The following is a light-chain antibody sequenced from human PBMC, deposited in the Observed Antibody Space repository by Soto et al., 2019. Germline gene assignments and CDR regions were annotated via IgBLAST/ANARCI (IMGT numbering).Light chain of an antibody. J-gene: IGLJ2*01. CDR2: EVS. CDR3: CSYAGRGVV. CDR1: SSDVGSYNL. Sequence: QSALTQPASVSGSPGQSITISCTGTSSDVGSYNLVSWYQQHPGKAPKLMIYEVSKRPSGVSNRFSGSKSGNTASLTISGVQAEDEADYYCCSYAGRGVVFGGGTKVTVL. V-gene: IGLV2-23*02.